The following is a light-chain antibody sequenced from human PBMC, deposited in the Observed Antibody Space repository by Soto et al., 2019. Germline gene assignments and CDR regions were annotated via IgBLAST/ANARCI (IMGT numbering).Light chain of an antibody. J-gene: IGLJ1*01. CDR1: SGDVGGYNL. Sequence: QSVLTQPASVSGSPGQSITIPCTGTSGDVGGYNLVSCYQQHPGKAPKLMIYEVTERPSGVSNRFSGSKSGNTASLTISGLQPDDEADYSCCSYAGSTEVFGTGTKVTVL. CDR3: CSYAGSTEV. V-gene: IGLV2-23*02. CDR2: EVT.